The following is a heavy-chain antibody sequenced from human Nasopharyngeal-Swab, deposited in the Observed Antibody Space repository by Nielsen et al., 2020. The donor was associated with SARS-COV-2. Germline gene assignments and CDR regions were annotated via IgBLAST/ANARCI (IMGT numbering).Heavy chain of an antibody. CDR1: GFSFSTYW. CDR2: ITSTSSTI. D-gene: IGHD3-10*01. CDR3: VSSYYGSAY. Sequence: GESLKISCAASGFSFSTYWMNWVRQAPGKGLEWGSYITSTSSTIYYADSVKGRFTISRDNAKNSLSLQINSLRAEDTAMYYCVSSYYGSAYWGQGTLVTVSS. J-gene: IGHJ4*02. V-gene: IGHV3-48*04.